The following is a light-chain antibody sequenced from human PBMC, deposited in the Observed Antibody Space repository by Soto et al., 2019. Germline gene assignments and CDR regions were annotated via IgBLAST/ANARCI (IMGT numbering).Light chain of an antibody. V-gene: IGKV3-11*01. CDR3: QQHISWPLT. J-gene: IGKJ4*01. Sequence: TQSPSTLSGSVGDRVTITCRASQGISSWLAWYQQKPGQAPRLLVYDASNRATGIPTRFSGSGSGTDFTLTISNLEPEDFAVYYCQQHISWPLTFGGGTKVDIK. CDR2: DAS. CDR1: QGISSW.